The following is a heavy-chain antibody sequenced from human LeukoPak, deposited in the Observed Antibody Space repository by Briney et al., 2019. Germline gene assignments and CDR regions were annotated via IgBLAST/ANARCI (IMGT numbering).Heavy chain of an antibody. V-gene: IGHV3-30*18. CDR3: AKDKYGSSGPFDY. CDR1: GFTFSSYG. Sequence: PGGSLRLSCAASGFTFSSYGMHWVRQAPGKWREWVAVISYDGSNKYYADSVKGRFTISRDNSKNTLYLQMNSLRAEDTAVYYCAKDKYGSSGPFDYWGQGTLVTVSS. J-gene: IGHJ4*02. D-gene: IGHD3-22*01. CDR2: ISYDGSNK.